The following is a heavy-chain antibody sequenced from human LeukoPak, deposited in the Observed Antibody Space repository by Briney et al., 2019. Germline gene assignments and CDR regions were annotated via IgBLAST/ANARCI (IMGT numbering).Heavy chain of an antibody. CDR3: VRELYGGGSGSGRVYYFDR. CDR2: ITPNSDYI. J-gene: IGHJ5*02. V-gene: IGHV3-21*01. D-gene: IGHD6-19*01. CDR1: GFTFSSFS. Sequence: GGSLRLSCAASGFTFSSFSFNWVRQAPGKGLEWVSSITPNSDYILYTDSVKGRFTISRDNAQNSLYLQMNSLRVEDTSLYYCVRELYGGGSGSGRVYYFDRWGQGTQVTVSS.